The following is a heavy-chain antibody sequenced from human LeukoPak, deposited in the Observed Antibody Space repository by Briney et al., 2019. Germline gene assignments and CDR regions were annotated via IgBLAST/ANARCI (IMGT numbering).Heavy chain of an antibody. Sequence: SETLSLTCTVSGYTISSGYYWGWIRQPPGKGLEWIGSIYHSGSTYYNPSLKSRVTISVDTSKTQFSLKLGSVTAADTAVYYCANLDHIVGASRDYWGQGTLVTVSS. CDR3: ANLDHIVGASRDY. CDR1: GYTISSGYY. V-gene: IGHV4-38-2*02. CDR2: IYHSGST. D-gene: IGHD1-26*01. J-gene: IGHJ4*02.